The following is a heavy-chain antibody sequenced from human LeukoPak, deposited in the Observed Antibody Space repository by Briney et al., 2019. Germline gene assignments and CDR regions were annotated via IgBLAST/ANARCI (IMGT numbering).Heavy chain of an antibody. CDR3: ATGSTGTTKAPYSWFDP. D-gene: IGHD1-7*01. CDR2: IIPIFGTA. V-gene: IGHV1-69*06. CDR1: GGTFSSYA. Sequence: GASVKVSCKASGGTFSSYAISWVRQAPGQGLEWMGGIIPIFGTANYAQKFQGRVTIAADKSTSTAYMELSSLKSEDTAVYYCATGSTGTTKAPYSWFDPWGQGTLVTVSS. J-gene: IGHJ5*02.